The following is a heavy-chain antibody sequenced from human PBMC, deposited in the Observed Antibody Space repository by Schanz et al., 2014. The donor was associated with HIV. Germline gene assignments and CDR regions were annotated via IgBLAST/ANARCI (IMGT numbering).Heavy chain of an antibody. D-gene: IGHD6-13*01. Sequence: EVQLVESGGGLIQPGGSLRLSCAASGFTVSNNYMSWVRQAPGKGLECVSGIYSGGNTYYADSVKGRFTVSRDNSKNTLYLQMNSLRAEAAAMYYCARDPDPYRFSGRWAHWGQGTLVTVSS. V-gene: IGHV3-53*01. CDR3: ARDPDPYRFSGRWAH. CDR2: IYSGGNT. J-gene: IGHJ4*02. CDR1: GFTVSNNY.